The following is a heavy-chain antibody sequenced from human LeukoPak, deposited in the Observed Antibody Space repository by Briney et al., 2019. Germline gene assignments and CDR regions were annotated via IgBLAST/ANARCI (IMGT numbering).Heavy chain of an antibody. CDR3: ARWAGGGNRGFDY. CDR1: GASISSFS. J-gene: IGHJ4*02. CDR2: ISYSGST. Sequence: SETLSLTCTVSGASISSFSWSWIRQPAGKGLELIGYISYSGSTNYNPSLKSRVTISVDTSRSQLSLKLSSVTAADTAVYYCARWAGGGNRGFDYWGQGTLVTVSA. D-gene: IGHD3-16*01. V-gene: IGHV4-59*01.